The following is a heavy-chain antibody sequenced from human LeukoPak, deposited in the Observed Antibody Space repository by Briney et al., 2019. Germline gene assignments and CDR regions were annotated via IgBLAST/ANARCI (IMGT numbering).Heavy chain of an antibody. CDR3: ARDRTGRNTAQYDY. CDR1: GYSISSGYY. D-gene: IGHD5-18*01. V-gene: IGHV4-38-2*02. J-gene: IGHJ4*02. Sequence: SETLSLTCSVSGYSISSGYYWGWIRQPPGRGLEWIGSIYYTGGTLYNPSLKSRVSMSVDTSTNQFSLKLTSVTAADTAVYYCARDRTGRNTAQYDYWGQGTLVTVSS. CDR2: IYYTGGT.